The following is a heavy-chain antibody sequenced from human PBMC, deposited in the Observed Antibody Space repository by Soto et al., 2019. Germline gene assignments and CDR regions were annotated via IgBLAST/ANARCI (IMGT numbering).Heavy chain of an antibody. CDR2: IYYSGST. CDR1: GDSISSGGYY. CDR3: ARSPHFDGYNDY. D-gene: IGHD3-9*01. V-gene: IGHV4-31*03. J-gene: IGHJ4*02. Sequence: QVQLQESGPGLVKPSQTLSLTCTVSGDSISSGGYYWSWIRQHPGKGLEWIVHIYYSGSTYYNPSLKSRVFISVDTSKNHFALKLSSVTEADTAVYYCARSPHFDGYNDYWGQGTLVTVSS.